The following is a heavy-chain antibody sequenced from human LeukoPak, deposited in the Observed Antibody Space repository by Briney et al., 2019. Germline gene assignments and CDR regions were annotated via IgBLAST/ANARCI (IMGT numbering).Heavy chain of an antibody. CDR1: GGSISSSNW. Sequence: SETLSVTCAVSGGSISSSNWWSWVRQPPGKRLEWIGEIYHSGSTNYNPSLKSRVTISVDESKNQISLKLSSVTAADTAVYYCARLIQRSYYYYYGMDVWGQGTTVTVSS. V-gene: IGHV4-4*02. CDR3: ARLIQRSYYYYYGMDV. J-gene: IGHJ6*02. CDR2: IYHSGST. D-gene: IGHD3-10*01.